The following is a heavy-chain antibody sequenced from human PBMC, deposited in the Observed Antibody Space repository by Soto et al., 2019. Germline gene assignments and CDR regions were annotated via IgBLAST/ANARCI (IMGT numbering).Heavy chain of an antibody. D-gene: IGHD1-26*01. Sequence: EVQLVESGGGLVQPGGSLRLSCAASGFSFSSYWMHWVRQAPGKGLVWVSRIKSDGSSTTYAGSVKGRFTISRDNAKNTLYLQMTSLRAEDTAVYYCATRSSLRPFYIWGQGTMVTVSS. CDR2: IKSDGSST. CDR1: GFSFSSYW. V-gene: IGHV3-74*01. CDR3: ATRSSLRPFYI. J-gene: IGHJ3*02.